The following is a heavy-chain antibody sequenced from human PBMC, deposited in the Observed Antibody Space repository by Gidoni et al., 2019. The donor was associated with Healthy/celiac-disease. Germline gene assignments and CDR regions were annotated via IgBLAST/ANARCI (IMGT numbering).Heavy chain of an antibody. J-gene: IGHJ4*02. CDR1: RFTFSSYA. D-gene: IGHD4-17*01. Sequence: EVQLLESGGGLVQPGGSLRLSCAASRFTFSSYAMSWVRQAPGKGLEWVSAISGSGGSTYYADSVRGRFTISRDNSKNTLYLQMNSLRAEDTAVYYCAKRDYGDYGLSPDYWGQGTLVTVSS. V-gene: IGHV3-23*01. CDR2: ISGSGGST. CDR3: AKRDYGDYGLSPDY.